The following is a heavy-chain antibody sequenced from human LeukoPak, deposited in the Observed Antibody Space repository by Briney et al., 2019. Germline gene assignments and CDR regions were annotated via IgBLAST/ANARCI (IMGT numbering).Heavy chain of an antibody. Sequence: GGSLRLSCAASGFRLNNYAMHWVRQAPGKGLEWVAVTSYDGTNNYYADSVKGRFTISRDNSKNTLYLQMNSLRPEDTAVYYCASAITGTWGQGTLVTVSS. CDR3: ASAITGT. CDR1: GFRLNNYA. CDR2: TSYDGTNN. V-gene: IGHV3-30*01. D-gene: IGHD1-20*01. J-gene: IGHJ5*02.